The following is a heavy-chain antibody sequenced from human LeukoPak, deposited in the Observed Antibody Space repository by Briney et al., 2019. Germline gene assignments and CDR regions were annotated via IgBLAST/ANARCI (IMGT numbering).Heavy chain of an antibody. V-gene: IGHV4-59*08. CDR3: ARLYIVGATFDY. D-gene: IGHD1-26*01. CDR1: GGSISSYY. J-gene: IGHJ4*02. CDR2: IYYSGST. Sequence: SETLSLTCTVSGGSISSYYWSWIRQPPGKGLEWIGYIYYSGSTNYNPSLKSRVTISVDTSKNQFSLKLSSVTAADTAVYYCARLYIVGATFDYWGQGTLVTVSS.